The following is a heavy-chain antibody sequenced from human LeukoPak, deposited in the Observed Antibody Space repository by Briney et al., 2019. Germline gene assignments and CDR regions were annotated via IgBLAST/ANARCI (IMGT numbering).Heavy chain of an antibody. D-gene: IGHD6-19*01. CDR3: ARVGAVADNYYYYGMDV. CDR1: GYTFTSYD. CDR2: MNPNSGNT. Sequence: GASVKVSCKASGYTFTSYDINWLRQATGQGLEGMGWMNPNSGNTGYAQKFQGRVTMTRNTSISTAYMELSSLRSEDTAVYYCARVGAVADNYYYYGMDVWGQGTTVTVSS. V-gene: IGHV1-8*01. J-gene: IGHJ6*02.